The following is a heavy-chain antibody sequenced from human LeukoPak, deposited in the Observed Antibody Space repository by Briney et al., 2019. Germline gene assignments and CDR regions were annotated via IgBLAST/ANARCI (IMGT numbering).Heavy chain of an antibody. V-gene: IGHV4-39*07. CDR3: ARDSVVFGSSSAQSFYYYGMDV. CDR1: GGSISSSSYY. CDR2: IYYSGST. J-gene: IGHJ6*02. D-gene: IGHD6-6*01. Sequence: ASETLCLTCTVSGGSISSSSYYWGWLRQPPGKGLEWIGSIYYSGSTYYNPSLKSRVTISVDTSKNQFSLKLSSVTAADTAVYYCARDSVVFGSSSAQSFYYYGMDVWGQGTTVTVSS.